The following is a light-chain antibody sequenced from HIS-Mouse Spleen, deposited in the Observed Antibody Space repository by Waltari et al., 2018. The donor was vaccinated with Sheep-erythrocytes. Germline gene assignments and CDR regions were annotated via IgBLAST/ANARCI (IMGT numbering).Light chain of an antibody. J-gene: IGKJ3*01. Sequence: AIRMTQSPSSFSASTGDRVTITCRASQGISSYLAWYQQNPGKAPKLLIYAASTLQSGVPSRFSGSGSGTDFTLTISCLQSEDFATYYCQQYYSYLTFGPGTKVDIK. CDR1: QGISSY. CDR2: AAS. CDR3: QQYYSYLT. V-gene: IGKV1-8*01.